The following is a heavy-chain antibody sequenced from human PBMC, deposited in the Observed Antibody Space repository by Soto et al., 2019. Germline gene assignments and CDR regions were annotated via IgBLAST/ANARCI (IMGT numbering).Heavy chain of an antibody. CDR2: MSGTGGGT. CDR3: AKVPTRGYYFDY. D-gene: IGHD5-12*01. V-gene: IGHV3-23*01. CDR1: GFTFSTYA. Sequence: EVQLLESGGHLVQPGGSLRLSCAASGFTFSTYAMSWVRQAPGKGLEWVSAMSGTGGGTYYADSVKGRFTISRDNSKNTLYLQMSSLRAEDTAVYYCAKVPTRGYYFDYWGQGTLVTVSS. J-gene: IGHJ4*02.